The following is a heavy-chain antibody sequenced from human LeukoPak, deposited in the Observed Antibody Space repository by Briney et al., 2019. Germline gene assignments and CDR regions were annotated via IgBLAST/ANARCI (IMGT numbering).Heavy chain of an antibody. V-gene: IGHV3-53*01. CDR3: AKDLDSSGDYSYRY. J-gene: IGHJ4*02. Sequence: GGSLRLSCVVSGFTVSNNYMSWVRQAPGKGLEWVSVIYAGGSTYYADSVRGRFTISRHNSMNTLYLQMNSLRAEDTAVYHCAKDLDSSGDYSYRYWGQGTLVTVSS. CDR2: IYAGGST. CDR1: GFTVSNNY. D-gene: IGHD3-22*01.